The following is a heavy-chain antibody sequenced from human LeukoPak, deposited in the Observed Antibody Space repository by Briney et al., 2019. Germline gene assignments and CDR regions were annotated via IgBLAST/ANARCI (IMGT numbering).Heavy chain of an antibody. CDR1: GFTFSSYG. Sequence: GGSLRLSCAASGFTFSSYGMSWFRQAPGKGLEWLSAISGSGGSAYYADSVQGRFTISRDNSKNTLYLQMSSLRAEDTAVYYCANSPKSDYWGQGTLVTVSS. CDR2: ISGSGGSA. V-gene: IGHV3-23*01. J-gene: IGHJ4*01. CDR3: ANSPKSDY.